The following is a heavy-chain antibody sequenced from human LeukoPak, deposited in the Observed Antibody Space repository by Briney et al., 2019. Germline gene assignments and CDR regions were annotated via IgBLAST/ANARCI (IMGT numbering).Heavy chain of an antibody. J-gene: IGHJ5*02. V-gene: IGHV4-59*01. CDR3: ARDRLQLQS. D-gene: IGHD1-1*01. CDR2: IYYTGNT. CDR1: GGSMSSYY. Sequence: SETLSLTCTVSGGSMSSYYWNWIRQPPGKGLEWIGYIYYTGNTNYNPSLKSRVTIPVDTSKNQFSLKLSSVTAADTAVYYCARDRLQLQSWGQGTLVTVSS.